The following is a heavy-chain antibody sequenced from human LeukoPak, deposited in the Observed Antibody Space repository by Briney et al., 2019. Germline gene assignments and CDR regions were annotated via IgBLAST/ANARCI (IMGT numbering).Heavy chain of an antibody. D-gene: IGHD3-3*01. J-gene: IGHJ4*02. CDR2: TLYDGSDK. Sequence: PGGSLRLSCAASGFNFRSYSVHWVRQAPGKGLEWVAVTLYDGSDKDYADSVKGRFTISRDNSKNTLYLQMNSLRAEDTAVYYCARDPYSDYDFWSGYSYYFDYWGQGTLVTVSS. V-gene: IGHV3-30-3*01. CDR3: ARDPYSDYDFWSGYSYYFDY. CDR1: GFNFRSYS.